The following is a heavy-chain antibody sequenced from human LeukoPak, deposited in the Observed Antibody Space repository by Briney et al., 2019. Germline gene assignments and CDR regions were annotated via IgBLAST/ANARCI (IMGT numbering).Heavy chain of an antibody. CDR3: ARKDPSGTYGAFDI. D-gene: IGHD3-10*01. CDR1: GGSVSIGSYY. V-gene: IGHV4-61*01. CDR2: IYYSGST. J-gene: IGHJ3*02. Sequence: SETLSLTCTVSGGSVSIGSYYWSWVRQPPGKGLEWLGYIYYSGSTNYNPSLKSRVTISVDTSKNQFSLKLSSVTAADTAVYYCARKDPSGTYGAFDIWGQGTMVTVSS.